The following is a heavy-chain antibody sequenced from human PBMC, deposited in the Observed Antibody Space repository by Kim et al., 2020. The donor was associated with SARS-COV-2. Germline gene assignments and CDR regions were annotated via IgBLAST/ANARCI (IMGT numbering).Heavy chain of an antibody. V-gene: IGHV3-66*01. Sequence: SVKGRFTISRDNSKNTLYLQMNSLRAEDTAVYYCARAQGYAAAGYYFDYWGQGTLVTVSS. D-gene: IGHD6-13*01. J-gene: IGHJ4*02. CDR3: ARAQGYAAAGYYFDY.